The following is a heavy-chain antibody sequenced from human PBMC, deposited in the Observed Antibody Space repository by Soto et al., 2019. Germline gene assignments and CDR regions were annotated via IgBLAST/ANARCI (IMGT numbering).Heavy chain of an antibody. CDR2: IIVSHDWP. V-gene: IGHV1-3*01. Sequence: VQLVQSGTEVKEPGASVRVSCKASGYTFTAHSLHWARQAPGQGLEWMGWIIVSHDWPRYAPQFQGRLTFETDTIGTTSSMTLARLTPDDTAVYCCGRGPEAGAPGDYWGQGPPVVVAS. J-gene: IGHJ4*02. CDR3: GRGPEAGAPGDY. CDR1: GYTFTAHS. D-gene: IGHD6-19*01.